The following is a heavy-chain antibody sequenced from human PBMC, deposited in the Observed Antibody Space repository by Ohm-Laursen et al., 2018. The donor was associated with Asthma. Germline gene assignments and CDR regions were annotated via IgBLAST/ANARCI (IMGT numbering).Heavy chain of an antibody. CDR2: TRNKANSYTT. Sequence: SLTLSCTASGFTFSDHYMDWVRQAPGKGLEWVGRTRNKANSYTTEYASSVKGRFTISRDDSKNSLYLQMNSLKTEDTAVYYCAKDREVYGDYNAINWFDPWGQGTLVTVSS. V-gene: IGHV3-72*01. D-gene: IGHD4-17*01. CDR1: GFTFSDHY. CDR3: AKDREVYGDYNAINWFDP. J-gene: IGHJ5*02.